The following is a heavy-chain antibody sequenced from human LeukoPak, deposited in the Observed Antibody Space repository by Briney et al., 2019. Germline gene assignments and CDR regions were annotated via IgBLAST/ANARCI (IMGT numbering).Heavy chain of an antibody. V-gene: IGHV3-33*01. Sequence: GRSLRLSCAASGFTFSSYGMRWVRQAPGKGLEWVAVIWYDGSNKYYADSVKGRFTISRDNSKNTLYLQMNSLRAEDTAVYYCARESSTSCFDYWGQGTLVTVSS. CDR2: IWYDGSNK. CDR3: ARESSTSCFDY. D-gene: IGHD2-2*01. CDR1: GFTFSSYG. J-gene: IGHJ4*02.